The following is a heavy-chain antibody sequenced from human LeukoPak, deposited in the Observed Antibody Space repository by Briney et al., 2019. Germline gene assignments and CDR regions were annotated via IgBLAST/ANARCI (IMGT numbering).Heavy chain of an antibody. CDR1: GGSFSGYY. Sequence: SETLSLTCAVYGGSFSGYYWSWIRQPPGKGLEWIGEINHSGSTNYNPSLKSRVTISVDTSKNQFSLKLSSVTAADTAVYYCARRGYSYGYHSPYYYYYMDVWGKGTTVTVSS. D-gene: IGHD5-18*01. CDR3: ARRGYSYGYHSPYYYYYMDV. CDR2: INHSGST. V-gene: IGHV4-34*01. J-gene: IGHJ6*03.